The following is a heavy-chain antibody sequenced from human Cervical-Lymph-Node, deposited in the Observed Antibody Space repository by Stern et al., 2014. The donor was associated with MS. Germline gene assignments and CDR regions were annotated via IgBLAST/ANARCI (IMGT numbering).Heavy chain of an antibody. D-gene: IGHD6-13*01. V-gene: IGHV3-33*01. J-gene: IGHJ4*02. CDR2: IWYDGINK. CDR1: GFTFSSYG. Sequence: DQLVESGGGVVQPGRSLRLSCAASGFTFSSYGMHWVRQAPGKGLEWVAVIWYDGINKYYADSVKGRFTISRDNSKNTLYLQMNSLRAEDTAVYYCARGVAAAGTGIDYWGQGTLVTVSS. CDR3: ARGVAAAGTGIDY.